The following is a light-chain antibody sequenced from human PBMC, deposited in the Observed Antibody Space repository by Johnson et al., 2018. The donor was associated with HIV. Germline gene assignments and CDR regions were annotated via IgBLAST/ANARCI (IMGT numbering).Light chain of an antibody. Sequence: QAVLTQPPSVSAAPGQKVTISCSGSSSNIGNNYVSWYQQFPGTAPKLLIYDNNKRPSGIPDRFSGSKSGTSATLDITGLQPGGEADYYCGTSDSSLSAPRVFGTGTKVTDL. CDR3: GTSDSSLSAPRV. CDR2: DNN. CDR1: SSNIGNNY. V-gene: IGLV1-51*01. J-gene: IGLJ1*01.